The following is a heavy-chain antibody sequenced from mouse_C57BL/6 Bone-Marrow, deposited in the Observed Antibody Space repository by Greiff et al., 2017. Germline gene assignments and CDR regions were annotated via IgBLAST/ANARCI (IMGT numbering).Heavy chain of an antibody. D-gene: IGHD1-1*01. CDR3: ARQGTTVVAYWYFDV. J-gene: IGHJ1*03. Sequence: VQLKESGGDLVKPGGSLKLSCAASGFTFSSYGMSWVRQTPDKRLGWVATISSGGSYTYYPDSVKGRFTISRDNAKNTLYLQMSSLKSEDTAMYYCARQGTTVVAYWYFDVWGTGTTVTVSS. CDR1: GFTFSSYG. CDR2: ISSGGSYT. V-gene: IGHV5-6*01.